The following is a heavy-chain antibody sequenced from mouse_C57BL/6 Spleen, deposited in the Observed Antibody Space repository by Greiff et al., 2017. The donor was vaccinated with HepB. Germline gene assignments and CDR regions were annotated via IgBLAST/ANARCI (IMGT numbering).Heavy chain of an antibody. CDR3: ARGDYEGGFAY. J-gene: IGHJ3*01. Sequence: VQLKQSGPELVKPGASVKISCKASGYTFTDYYMNWVKQSHGKSLEWIGDINPNNGGTSYNQKLKGKATLTVDKSSSTAYMELRSLTSEDSAVYYCARGDYEGGFAYWGQGTLVTVSA. CDR2: INPNNGGT. CDR1: GYTFTDYY. V-gene: IGHV1-26*01. D-gene: IGHD2-4*01.